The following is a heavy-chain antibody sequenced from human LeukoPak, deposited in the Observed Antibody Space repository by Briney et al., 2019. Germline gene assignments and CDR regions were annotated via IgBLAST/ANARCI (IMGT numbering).Heavy chain of an antibody. D-gene: IGHD6-19*01. V-gene: IGHV4-59*01. CDR1: GGSISGDY. Sequence: PSETLSLTCTVPGGSISGDYWSWIRQPPGKGLEWIGYISHSATTNYNPSLKSRVSFSIDTSKNQFSLKLTSVSAADTAVYFCATGHSSGWFDYWGQGTLVSVSS. J-gene: IGHJ4*02. CDR2: ISHSATT. CDR3: ATGHSSGWFDY.